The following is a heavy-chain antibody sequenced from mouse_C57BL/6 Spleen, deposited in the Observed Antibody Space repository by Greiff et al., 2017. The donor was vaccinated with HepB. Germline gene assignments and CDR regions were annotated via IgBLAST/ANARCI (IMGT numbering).Heavy chain of an antibody. Sequence: QVQLQQPGAELVRPGSSVKLSCKASGYTFTSYWMHWVKQRPIQGLEWIGNIDPSDSETHYNQKFKDKATLTVDKSSSTAYMQLSSLTSEDSAVYYCARGGYYDYAMDYWGQGTSVTVSS. CDR2: IDPSDSET. D-gene: IGHD2-3*01. V-gene: IGHV1-52*01. CDR1: GYTFTSYW. CDR3: ARGGYYDYAMDY. J-gene: IGHJ4*01.